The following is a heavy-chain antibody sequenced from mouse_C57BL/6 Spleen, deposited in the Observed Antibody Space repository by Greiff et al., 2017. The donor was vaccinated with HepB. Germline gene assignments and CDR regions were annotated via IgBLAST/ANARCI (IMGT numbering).Heavy chain of an antibody. CDR2: IYPSDSET. CDR1: GYTFTSYW. CDR3: ARQYTYYFDY. J-gene: IGHJ2*01. D-gene: IGHD2-10*02. Sequence: QVQLQQPGAELVRPGSSVKLSCKASGYTFTSYWMDWVKQRPGQGLEWIGNIYPSDSETHYNQKFKDKATLTVDKSSSTAYMQLISLTSEDSAVYYCARQYTYYFDYWGQGTTLTVSS. V-gene: IGHV1-61*01.